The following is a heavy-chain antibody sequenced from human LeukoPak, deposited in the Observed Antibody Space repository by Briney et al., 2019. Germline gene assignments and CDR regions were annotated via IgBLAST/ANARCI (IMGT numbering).Heavy chain of an antibody. D-gene: IGHD6-19*01. CDR1: GFTFDDYA. V-gene: IGHV3-9*01. Sequence: GGSLRLSCAASGFTFDDYAMHGVRHAPGKGLEWVSGISWNSGSIGYADSVKGRFTISRDNAKNSLYLQMNSLRAEDTALYYCAKAGRAVAGYYYYYYMDVWGKGTTVTVSS. CDR2: ISWNSGSI. J-gene: IGHJ6*03. CDR3: AKAGRAVAGYYYYYYMDV.